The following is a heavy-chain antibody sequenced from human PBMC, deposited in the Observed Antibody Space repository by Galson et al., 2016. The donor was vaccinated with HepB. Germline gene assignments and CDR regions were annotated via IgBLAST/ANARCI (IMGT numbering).Heavy chain of an antibody. V-gene: IGHV3-49*03. CDR2: IRSEAYGGTT. J-gene: IGHJ4*02. CDR3: TRGGKSRGWYVAY. Sequence: SLRLSCAGSGFTFGDYAMSWFRQAPEKGLEWVGFIRSEAYGGTTEHAASVKGRFTVSRDDSKSIAYLQMSSLKTEDTAVYYCTRGGKSRGWYVAYWGQGTLVTVSS. CDR1: GFTFGDYA. D-gene: IGHD6-19*01.